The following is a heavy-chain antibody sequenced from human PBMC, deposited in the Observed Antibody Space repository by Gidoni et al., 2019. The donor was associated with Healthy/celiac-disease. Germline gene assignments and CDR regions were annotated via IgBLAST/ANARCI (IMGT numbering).Heavy chain of an antibody. CDR3: AREGGYCSGGSCYSSWCDP. D-gene: IGHD2-15*01. CDR1: GFTFRSYG. CDR2: IWYDGSNK. Sequence: QVQLVESGGVVVQPGRSLRLSCAASGFTFRSYGMHWVRQAPCKGLEWVAVIWYDGSNKYYADSVKGRFTISRDNSKNTLYLQMNSLRAEDTAVYYCAREGGYCSGGSCYSSWCDPWGQGTLVTVSS. V-gene: IGHV3-33*01. J-gene: IGHJ5*02.